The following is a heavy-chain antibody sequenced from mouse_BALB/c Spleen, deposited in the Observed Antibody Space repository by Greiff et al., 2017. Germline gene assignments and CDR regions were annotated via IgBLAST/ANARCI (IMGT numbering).Heavy chain of an antibody. V-gene: IGHV5-4*02. D-gene: IGHD2-10*02. Sequence: EVQLVESGGGLVKPGGSLKLSCAASGFTFSDYYMYWVRQTPEKRLEWVATISDGGSYTYYPDSVKGRFTISRDNAKNNLYLQMSSLKSEDTAMYYCARDEYGYYYAMDYWGQGTSVTVSS. CDR2: ISDGGSYT. J-gene: IGHJ4*01. CDR3: ARDEYGYYYAMDY. CDR1: GFTFSDYY.